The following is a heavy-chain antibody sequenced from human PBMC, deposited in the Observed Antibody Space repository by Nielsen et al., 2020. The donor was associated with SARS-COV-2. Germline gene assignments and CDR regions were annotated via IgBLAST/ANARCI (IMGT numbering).Heavy chain of an antibody. D-gene: IGHD5-18*01. CDR2: ISGSGGST. CDR3: AKRGIRTSDPFDY. V-gene: IGHV3-23*01. J-gene: IGHJ4*02. Sequence: GESLKISCAASGFTFISYAMSWVRQAPGKGLEWVTAISGSGGSTYYADSVKGRFTISRDNSKNTLYLQMNSLRAEDTAVYYCAKRGIRTSDPFDYWGQGTLVTVSS. CDR1: GFTFISYA.